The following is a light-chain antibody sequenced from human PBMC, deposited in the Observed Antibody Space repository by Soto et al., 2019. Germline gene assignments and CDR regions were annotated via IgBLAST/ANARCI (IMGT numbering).Light chain of an antibody. J-gene: IGKJ1*01. V-gene: IGKV3-15*01. Sequence: EIVMTQSPATLSVSPGERASLSCRASQTINNDLAWFQQKPGQAPRLLIDAASTRATGIPARFSGSGSGTEFTLTISSLQSEDFAVYYCLQYNKWPWTFGQGTTVEIK. CDR3: LQYNKWPWT. CDR1: QTINND. CDR2: AAS.